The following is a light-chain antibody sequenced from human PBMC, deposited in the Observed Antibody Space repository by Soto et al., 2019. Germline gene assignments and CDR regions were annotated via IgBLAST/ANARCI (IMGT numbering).Light chain of an antibody. CDR1: NSDVGAYNY. Sequence: QSVLTQPRSVSGSPGQSVTISCTGTNSDVGAYNYVSWYQQHPGKAPKFMIYDVSKRPSGVPDRFSGSKSGNTASLTISGLQAEDEADYYCCSYAGNYVRVFGGGTKLTVL. J-gene: IGLJ3*02. V-gene: IGLV2-11*01. CDR2: DVS. CDR3: CSYAGNYVRV.